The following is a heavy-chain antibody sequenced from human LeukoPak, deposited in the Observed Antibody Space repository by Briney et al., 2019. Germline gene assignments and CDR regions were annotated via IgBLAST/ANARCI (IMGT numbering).Heavy chain of an antibody. CDR3: AREAWNYAENNWFDP. CDR1: GGSISYYS. Sequence: SETLSLTCTVSGGSISYYSWSWIRQPPGKQLEWIGYIYYSGSTNYNPSLKSRVTISVDTSKNQFSLKLRSVTAADTAVYYCAREAWNYAENNWFDPWGQGTLVTVSS. J-gene: IGHJ5*02. V-gene: IGHV4-59*01. D-gene: IGHD1-7*01. CDR2: IYYSGST.